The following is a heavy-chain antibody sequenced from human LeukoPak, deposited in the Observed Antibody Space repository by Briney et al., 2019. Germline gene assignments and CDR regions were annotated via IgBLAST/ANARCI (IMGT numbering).Heavy chain of an antibody. D-gene: IGHD2/OR15-2a*01. J-gene: IGHJ6*02. CDR2: IYSSGTT. V-gene: IGHV4-31*03. Sequence: SQTLSLTCTVSGGSIGSGDYYWTWIRQHPGKGLEWIAYIYSSGTTYYNPSLKSRISRSLDRSKNQLSLNLTSVTAADTAVYYCARVFSSGSMDVWGQGTTVTVSS. CDR3: ARVFSSGSMDV. CDR1: GGSIGSGDYY.